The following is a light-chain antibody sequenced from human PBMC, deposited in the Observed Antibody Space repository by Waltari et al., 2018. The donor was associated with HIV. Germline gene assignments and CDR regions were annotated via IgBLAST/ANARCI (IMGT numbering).Light chain of an antibody. CDR1: SSDVGSYTL. CDR2: EGI. J-gene: IGLJ3*02. Sequence: QSALTQPASVSGSPGQSITISCTGSSSDVGSYTLVSWYQQHPGKAPNLIIFEGINRPSGVSNRFSGSKSGNTASLTISGLQAEDEADYYCCSYAGSSNWVFGGGTKLTVL. CDR3: CSYAGSSNWV. V-gene: IGLV2-23*01.